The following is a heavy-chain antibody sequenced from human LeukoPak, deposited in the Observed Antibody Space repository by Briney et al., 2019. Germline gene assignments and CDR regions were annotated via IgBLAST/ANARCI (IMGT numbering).Heavy chain of an antibody. V-gene: IGHV4-61*01. CDR3: ARVSYYDISIDY. CDR2: IYYSGST. J-gene: IGHJ4*02. Sequence: SETLSLTCSVSGVSVSSGSYYWSWIRQPPGKGLEWIGYIYYSGSTNYNPSLESRVTISIDTTKNQFSLKLSSVPAADTAVYYCARVSYYDISIDYWGRGALVTVSS. D-gene: IGHD3-9*01. CDR1: GVSVSSGSYY.